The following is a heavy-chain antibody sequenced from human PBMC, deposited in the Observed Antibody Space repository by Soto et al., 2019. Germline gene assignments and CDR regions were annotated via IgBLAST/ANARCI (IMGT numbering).Heavy chain of an antibody. Sequence: SETLSLTCAVDGGSLSCSYWSWIRQTPGKGLEWIGSINHRGSTNYNPSLRSRVTISILTSKNEFSLRLTSVTAADTAMYYCATGGGFIESRMVWFDPWGQGTLVTSPQ. D-gene: IGHD1-26*01. CDR2: INHRGST. CDR1: GGSLSCSY. CDR3: ATGGGFIESRMVWFDP. J-gene: IGHJ5*02. V-gene: IGHV4-34*01.